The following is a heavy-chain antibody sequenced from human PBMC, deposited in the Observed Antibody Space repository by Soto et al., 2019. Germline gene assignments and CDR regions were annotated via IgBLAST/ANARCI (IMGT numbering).Heavy chain of an antibody. CDR1: GFTFSSYR. CDR2: IYTGSCYT. D-gene: IGHD1-26*01. V-gene: IGHV3-21*01. Sequence: GGSLSLTCAASGFTFSSYRMSWVRQAPGKGLEWISTIYTGSCYTYYRHSVKGQFTISSDNSINSVYLQRNSLRAEDTAVYYCARHMDSDAYYRVDYWGQGTLVTVSS. CDR3: ARHMDSDAYYRVDY. J-gene: IGHJ4*02.